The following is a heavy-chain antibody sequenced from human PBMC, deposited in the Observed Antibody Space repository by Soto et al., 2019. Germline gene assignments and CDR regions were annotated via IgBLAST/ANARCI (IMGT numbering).Heavy chain of an antibody. CDR3: AILHAFDI. CDR1: GFIFSSYS. D-gene: IGHD2-15*01. V-gene: IGHV3-48*02. Sequence: GGSLRLSCAASGFIFSSYSMNWVRQAPGKGLEWVSYISSSSSLIYYADSVKGRFTVSRDNAKNSLSLQMNSLRDEDTAVYYCAILHAFDIWRRGTMVTVS. J-gene: IGHJ3*02. CDR2: ISSSSSLI.